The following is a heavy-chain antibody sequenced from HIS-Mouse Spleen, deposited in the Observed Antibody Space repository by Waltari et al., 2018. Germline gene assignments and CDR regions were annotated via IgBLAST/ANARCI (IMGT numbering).Heavy chain of an antibody. CDR3: ARAQRYNWNYGD. V-gene: IGHV3-21*01. D-gene: IGHD1-7*01. CDR1: GFTFSSYS. CDR2: ISSSSSYI. Sequence: EVQLVESGGGLVKPGGSLRLSCAASGFTFSSYSMDWVRQAPGKGVECVSSISSSSSYIYYADSVKGRFTISRDNAKNSLYLQMNSLRAEDTAVYYCARAQRYNWNYGDWGQGTLVTVSS. J-gene: IGHJ4*02.